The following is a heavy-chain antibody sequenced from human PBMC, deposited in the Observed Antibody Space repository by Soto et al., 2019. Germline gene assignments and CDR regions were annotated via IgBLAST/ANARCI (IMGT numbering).Heavy chain of an antibody. CDR1: GFTFSDYA. CDR2: ISATGGNI. D-gene: IGHD3-16*01. V-gene: IGHV3-23*01. CDR3: AKVAGGLGYFDL. J-gene: IGHJ2*01. Sequence: VGSLRLSCVASGFTFSDYAMTWVRQAPGKGLEWVATISATGGNIEYTDSLKGRFTISRDNSKNTLYLQLNGLTSDDTAVHYCAKVAGGLGYFDLWGRGTLVTVSS.